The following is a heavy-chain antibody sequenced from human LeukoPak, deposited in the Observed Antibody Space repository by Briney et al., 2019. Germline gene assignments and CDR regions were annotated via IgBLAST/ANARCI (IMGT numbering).Heavy chain of an antibody. Sequence: GGSLRLSCATSGFTFRSYWMSWVRQAPGKGLEWVANIKQDGSETYYVGSVKGRFTISRDNAKNSLYLQMNSLRAEDTAVYYCARDGYCSGGSCYYFDYWGQGTLVTVSS. J-gene: IGHJ4*02. CDR2: IKQDGSET. V-gene: IGHV3-7*01. CDR1: GFTFRSYW. D-gene: IGHD2-15*01. CDR3: ARDGYCSGGSCYYFDY.